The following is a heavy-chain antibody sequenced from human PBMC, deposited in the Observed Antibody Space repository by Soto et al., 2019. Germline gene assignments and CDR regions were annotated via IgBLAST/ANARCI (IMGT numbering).Heavy chain of an antibody. V-gene: IGHV1-18*01. CDR1: GYTFTSYG. CDR3: ARGYPDYDFWSGSEFPPYYMDV. CDR2: ISAYNGNT. D-gene: IGHD3-3*01. J-gene: IGHJ6*03. Sequence: ASVKVSCKASGYTFTSYGISWVRQAPGQRLEWMGWISAYNGNTNYAQKLQGRVTMTTDTSTSTAYMELRSLRSDDTAVYYCARGYPDYDFWSGSEFPPYYMDVWGKGTTVTVSS.